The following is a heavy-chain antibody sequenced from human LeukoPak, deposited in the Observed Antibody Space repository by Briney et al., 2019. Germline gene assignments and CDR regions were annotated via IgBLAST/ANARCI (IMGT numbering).Heavy chain of an antibody. J-gene: IGHJ5*02. CDR2: IYYSGSF. Sequence: SETLSLTCTVSGGSISSSSYYFWGWIRQPPGKGLEWIGSIYYSGSFSYNPSLKSRVTISVDTSKNQFSLRLNSVTAADTAVYYCARQSRGSSWYWFDPWGQGTLVTVSS. CDR3: ARQSRGSSWYWFDP. V-gene: IGHV4-39*01. CDR1: GGSISSSSYY. D-gene: IGHD6-13*01.